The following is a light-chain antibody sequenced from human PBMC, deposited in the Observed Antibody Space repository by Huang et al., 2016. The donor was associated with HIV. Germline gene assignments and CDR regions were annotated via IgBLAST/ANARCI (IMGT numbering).Light chain of an antibody. J-gene: IGKJ2*01. Sequence: EIVMTQSPATLSVSPGERVTLSCRASQSVSSNLAWYQQQPGQAPRLLIYDASARATGIPARFSGSGSGTEFTLTVSSLQSEDFAVYYCQQYNNWPQTFGQGTKLEIK. CDR2: DAS. CDR1: QSVSSN. V-gene: IGKV3-15*01. CDR3: QQYNNWPQT.